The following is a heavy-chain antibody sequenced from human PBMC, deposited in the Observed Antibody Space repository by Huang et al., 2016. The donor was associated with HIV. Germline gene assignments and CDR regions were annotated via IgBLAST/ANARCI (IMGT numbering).Heavy chain of an antibody. D-gene: IGHD3-22*01. V-gene: IGHV1-69*13. Sequence: QVQLVQSGAEVKKPGSSVKVSCKASGGTFTTYTITWGRQAPGQGLEWRGGIIPIFGTPNYAQKFQGRVTITADESTSTAYMELSSLRSEDTAVYYCAREYYYDNSGYYVDYWGQGTLVTVSS. CDR1: GGTFTTYT. CDR3: AREYYYDNSGYYVDY. CDR2: IIPIFGTP. J-gene: IGHJ4*02.